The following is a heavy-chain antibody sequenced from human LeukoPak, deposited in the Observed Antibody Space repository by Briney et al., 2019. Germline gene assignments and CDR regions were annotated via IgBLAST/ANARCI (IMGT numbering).Heavy chain of an antibody. CDR3: ARDQGRTTGTDY. CDR1: GFTFSSYW. CDR2: ISSSGSTI. J-gene: IGHJ4*02. D-gene: IGHD1-1*01. V-gene: IGHV3-48*04. Sequence: GGSLRLSCAASGFTFSSYWMHWVRQAPGKGLEWVSYISSSGSTIYYADSVKGRFTISRDNAKNSLYLQMNSLRAEDTAVYYCARDQGRTTGTDYWGQGTLVTVSS.